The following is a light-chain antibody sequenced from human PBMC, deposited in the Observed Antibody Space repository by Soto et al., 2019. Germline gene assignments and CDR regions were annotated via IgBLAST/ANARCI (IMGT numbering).Light chain of an antibody. CDR3: QQLNTRPTWT. V-gene: IGKV3-15*01. Sequence: ESVLTPSPATLSASPGERATLSCRASQSVSSNLSWYPQQPGQAPRRLIYGASTRATGIPARYSGSGSGTDFTLTINILQSEYVSIVYCQQLNTRPTWTFGQGTKVEFK. CDR1: QSVSSN. CDR2: GAS. J-gene: IGKJ1*01.